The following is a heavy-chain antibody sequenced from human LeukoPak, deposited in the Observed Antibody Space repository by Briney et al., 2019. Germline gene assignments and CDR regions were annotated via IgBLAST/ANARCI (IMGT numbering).Heavy chain of an antibody. D-gene: IGHD4-23*01. V-gene: IGHV1-69*13. Sequence: SVKVSCKASGGTFSSYAISWVRQALGQGLEWMGGIIPIFGTANYAQKFQGRVTITADESTSTAYMELSSLRSEDTAVYYCARQPTVVTSQLYYMDVWGKGTTVTVSS. CDR1: GGTFSSYA. CDR3: ARQPTVVTSQLYYMDV. CDR2: IIPIFGTA. J-gene: IGHJ6*03.